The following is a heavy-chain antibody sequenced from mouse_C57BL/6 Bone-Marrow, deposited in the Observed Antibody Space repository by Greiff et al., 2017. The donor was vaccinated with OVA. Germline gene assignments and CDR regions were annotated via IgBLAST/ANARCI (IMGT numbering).Heavy chain of an antibody. CDR2: ISGGGGNT. Sequence: EVKLVESGGGLVKPGGSLKLSCAASGFTFSSYTMSWVRQTPEKRLEWVATISGGGGNTYYPDSVQGRFPISRDNAKNTLYLQMSSLRSEDTAVDYCARRGLRGGYYFDYWGKGTTLTVSS. J-gene: IGHJ2*01. CDR1: GFTFSSYT. V-gene: IGHV5-9*04. CDR3: ARRGLRGGYYFDY. D-gene: IGHD2-4*01.